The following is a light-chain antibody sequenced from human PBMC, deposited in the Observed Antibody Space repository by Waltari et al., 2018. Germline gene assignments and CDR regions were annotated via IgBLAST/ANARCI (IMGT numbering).Light chain of an antibody. CDR2: GAS. CDR1: HTINNNF. J-gene: IGKJ4*01. CDR3: QQYEGSVRT. Sequence: IVFTQSPDTLSVSPGQKATPSCRASHTINNNFLVWYQQKPGQAPRLIIHGASSRATGFPDRFSGSGSGTDFTLTCSNLEPEDFAVYYCQQYEGSVRTFGGGTKVEI. V-gene: IGKV3-20*01.